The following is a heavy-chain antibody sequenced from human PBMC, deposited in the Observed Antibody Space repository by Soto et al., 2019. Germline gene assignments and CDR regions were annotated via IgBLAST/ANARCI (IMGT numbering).Heavy chain of an antibody. Sequence: GGSLRLSCATFEFTFSAYWMSWVRQAPGKGLEWVANIRQDGGEKYYVDSVKGRFTISRDNAKNSVYLHMNSLRVEDTAIYYCASKYGDHLKFFDYWGPGTLVTVSS. CDR1: EFTFSAYW. V-gene: IGHV3-7*01. CDR2: IRQDGGEK. D-gene: IGHD4-17*01. J-gene: IGHJ4*02. CDR3: ASKYGDHLKFFDY.